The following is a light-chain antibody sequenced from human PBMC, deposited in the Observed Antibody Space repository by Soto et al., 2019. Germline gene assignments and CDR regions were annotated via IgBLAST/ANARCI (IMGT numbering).Light chain of an antibody. CDR1: SSDSGGYQY. CDR2: DVS. Sequence: QSVLTQPASVSGSPGQSITISCTGVSSDSGGYQYVSWYQQHPGKAPKLLIYDVSNRPSGVSNRFSGSESGTTASLIISGLQADDEADCYCSSFGRSSRLEVFGTGTKVTVL. CDR3: SSFGRSSRLEV. J-gene: IGLJ1*01. V-gene: IGLV2-14*03.